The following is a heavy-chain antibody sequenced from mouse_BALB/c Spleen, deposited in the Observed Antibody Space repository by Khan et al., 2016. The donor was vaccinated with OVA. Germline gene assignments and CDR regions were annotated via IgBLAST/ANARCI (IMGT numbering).Heavy chain of an antibody. CDR2: IGSDSNTI. J-gene: IGHJ3*01. CDR3: ASSRYWSWFAS. Sequence: EVELVESGGGLVQPGGSRKLSCAASGFPFSSFGMHWVRQAPEKGLEWVAYIGSDSNTIYYADTVKGRFTNSRDEPKNSLVLQMTSLRSEDTASYYFASSRYWSWFASLGQGTLVTVSS. CDR1: GFPFSSFG. V-gene: IGHV5-17*02. D-gene: IGHD2-12*01.